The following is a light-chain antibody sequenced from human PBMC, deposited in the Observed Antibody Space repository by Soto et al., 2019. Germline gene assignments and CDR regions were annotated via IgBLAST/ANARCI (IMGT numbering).Light chain of an antibody. V-gene: IGKV3-15*01. J-gene: IGKJ5*01. CDR3: QQYNDWFSIT. CDR1: QSVSSK. CDR2: DTS. Sequence: EIVMTQSPATLSVSPGERAALSCRASQSVSSKLAWYRQRPGQAPRLVIYDTSTRATGVPARFSGSGSATEFTLTIRSLQSEDFGVYYCQQYNDWFSITFGQGTRLEIK.